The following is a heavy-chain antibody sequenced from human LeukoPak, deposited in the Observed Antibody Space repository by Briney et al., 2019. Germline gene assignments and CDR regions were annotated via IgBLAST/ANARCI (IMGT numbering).Heavy chain of an antibody. Sequence: SETLSLTCTVSGGSISSYYWSWIRQPPGKGLEWIGFIYDSGSTNYNPSLKSRVTISVDTSKNQFSLKLSSVTAADTAVYYCARTLSSGYPDYFYYMDVWGKGTTVTIS. J-gene: IGHJ6*03. D-gene: IGHD3-22*01. CDR2: IYDSGST. CDR1: GGSISSYY. V-gene: IGHV4-59*01. CDR3: ARTLSSGYPDYFYYMDV.